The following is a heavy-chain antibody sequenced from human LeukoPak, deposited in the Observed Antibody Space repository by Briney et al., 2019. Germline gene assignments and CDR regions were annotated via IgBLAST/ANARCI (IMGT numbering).Heavy chain of an antibody. D-gene: IGHD4-11*01. Sequence: SETLSLTCTVSGGSISSGSYYWSWIRQPAGKGLEWFGRIYTSGSTNYNPSLKSRVTISVDTSKNQFSLKLSSVTAADTAVYYCARGPVTPYYYYMDVWGKGTTVTVSS. V-gene: IGHV4-61*02. CDR1: GGSISSGSYY. CDR2: IYTSGST. CDR3: ARGPVTPYYYYMDV. J-gene: IGHJ6*03.